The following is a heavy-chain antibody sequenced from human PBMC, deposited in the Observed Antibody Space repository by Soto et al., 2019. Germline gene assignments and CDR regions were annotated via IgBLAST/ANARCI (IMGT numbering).Heavy chain of an antibody. CDR3: AKDMNSVPEY. CDR2: IKTDGSIT. V-gene: IGHV3-74*01. J-gene: IGHJ4*02. Sequence: PGGSLRLSCAASGFTFSSYWMYWVRQAPGKGLVWVSRIKTDGSITSYADSVKGRFTVSRDNARDKLYLQMNSLRAEDTAVYYCAKDMNSVPEYWGQGT. CDR1: GFTFSSYW. D-gene: IGHD1-7*01.